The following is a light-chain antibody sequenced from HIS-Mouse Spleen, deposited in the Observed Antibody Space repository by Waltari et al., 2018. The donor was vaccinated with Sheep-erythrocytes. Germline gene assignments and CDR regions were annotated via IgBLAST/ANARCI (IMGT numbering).Light chain of an antibody. CDR3: CSYAGSSTYVV. Sequence: QSAPTQPPSASGSPGQSVTIPCPGTRPHLAGCKYLSWYQPYPGKAPKLMIYEVSKPPSGVPDRFSGSKSGNTASLTVSGLQAEDEADYYCCSYAGSSTYVVFGGGTKLTVL. J-gene: IGLJ2*01. V-gene: IGLV2-8*01. CDR1: RPHLAGCKY. CDR2: EVS.